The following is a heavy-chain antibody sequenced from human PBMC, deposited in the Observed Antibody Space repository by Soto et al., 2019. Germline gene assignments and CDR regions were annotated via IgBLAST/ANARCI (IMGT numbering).Heavy chain of an antibody. V-gene: IGHV4-59*08. Sequence: QVQLQESGPGLVKPSETLSLTCTVSGGSISSYYWSWIRQPPGKGLEWIGYIYYSGSTNYNPSLKSRVTISVDTSKNPFSLKLSAVTAADTAVYYCARLGVCSGGSCYYPSYFDYWGQGTLVTVSS. CDR1: GGSISSYY. J-gene: IGHJ4*02. D-gene: IGHD2-15*01. CDR2: IYYSGST. CDR3: ARLGVCSGGSCYYPSYFDY.